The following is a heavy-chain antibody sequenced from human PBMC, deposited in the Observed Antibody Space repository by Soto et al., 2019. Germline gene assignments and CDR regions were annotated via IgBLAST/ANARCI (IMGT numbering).Heavy chain of an antibody. J-gene: IGHJ4*02. D-gene: IGHD1-26*01. V-gene: IGHV1-69*01. CDR2: VIPILGQA. CDR1: GGIFSSYA. CDR3: ARVGGVGAPPGADH. Sequence: QVQLVQSGAEVKKPGSSVKVSCKASGGIFSSYAISWLRQAPGQGLEWMGAVIPILGQAYYAQNFQDRVTITADESTRTAYMHLISLRFDDTAVYFCARVGGVGAPPGADHWGQGTLVTVSS.